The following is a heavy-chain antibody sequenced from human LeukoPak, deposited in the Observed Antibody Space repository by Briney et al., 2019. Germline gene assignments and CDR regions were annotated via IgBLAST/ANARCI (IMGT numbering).Heavy chain of an antibody. CDR2: INHSGST. CDR1: GGSFSGYY. CDR3: ARGWYYYGSGIYYA. V-gene: IGHV4-34*01. J-gene: IGHJ5*02. D-gene: IGHD3-10*01. Sequence: SETLSLTCAVYGGSFSGYYWSWIRQPPGKGLEWIGEINHSGSTNYNPSLKSRVTITVDTSKNQFSLKLSSVTAADTAVYYCARGWYYYGSGIYYAWGQGTLVTASS.